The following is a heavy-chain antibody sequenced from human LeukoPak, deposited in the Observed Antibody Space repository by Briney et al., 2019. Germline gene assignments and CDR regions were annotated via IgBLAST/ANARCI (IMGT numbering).Heavy chain of an antibody. D-gene: IGHD3-22*01. J-gene: IGHJ4*02. CDR1: GLTFSSYW. Sequence: GGSPRLSCAASGLTFSSYWMTWVRQAPGKGLEWVAHIKRDGSEKYYVDSVRGRFTVSRDNAKNSLFLQMNNLRPGDTAVYYCTSLSGFYESYWGQGTLVSVSS. CDR2: IKRDGSEK. V-gene: IGHV3-7*01. CDR3: TSLSGFYESY.